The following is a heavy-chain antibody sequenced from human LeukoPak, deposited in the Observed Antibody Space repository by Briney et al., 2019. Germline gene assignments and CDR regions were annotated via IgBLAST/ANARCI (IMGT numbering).Heavy chain of an antibody. CDR3: AKEEGVDYYYYMDV. D-gene: IGHD3-10*01. CDR2: ISWDGGST. Sequence: WGSLRLSCAASGFTFDDYAMHWVRQAPGKGLEWVCRISWDGGSTYYAYSVKGRFAISSENSKNCLYLQMNSLRGEDPALYCCAKEEGVDYYYYMDVWGKGTTVTVSS. V-gene: IGHV3-43D*03. CDR1: GFTFDDYA. J-gene: IGHJ6*03.